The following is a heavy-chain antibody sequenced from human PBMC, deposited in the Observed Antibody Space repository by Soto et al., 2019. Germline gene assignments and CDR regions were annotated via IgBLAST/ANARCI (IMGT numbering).Heavy chain of an antibody. D-gene: IGHD3-9*01. CDR2: MNPNSGNT. J-gene: IGHJ6*03. V-gene: IGHV1-8*01. CDR3: ARVTKDPGTGDDILTGYGYYMDV. Sequence: ASVKVSCKASGYTFTSYDINWVRQATGQGLEWMGWMNPNSGNTGYAQKFQGRVTMTRNTSISTAYMELSSLRSEDTAVYYCARVTKDPGTGDDILTGYGYYMDVWGKGTTVTVSS. CDR1: GYTFTSYD.